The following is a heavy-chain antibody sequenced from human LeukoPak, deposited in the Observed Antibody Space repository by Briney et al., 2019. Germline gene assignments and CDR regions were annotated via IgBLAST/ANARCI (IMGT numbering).Heavy chain of an antibody. CDR2: IYPGDSAT. CDR3: ARVAGDGYPDY. D-gene: IGHD5-24*01. Sequence: GESLKISCKRSGYSFTNYWLGWVRQMPGKGLEWMGIIYPGDSATRYSPSFQGHVTISADKSISTAYLQWSSVKASDTAMYFCARVAGDGYPDYWGRGTLVTVSS. V-gene: IGHV5-51*01. CDR1: GYSFTNYW. J-gene: IGHJ4*02.